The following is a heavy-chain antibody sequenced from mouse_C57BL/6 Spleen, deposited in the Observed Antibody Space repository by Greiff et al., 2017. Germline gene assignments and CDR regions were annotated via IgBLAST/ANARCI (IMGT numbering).Heavy chain of an antibody. CDR3: ARPPLYYGYPFAY. J-gene: IGHJ3*01. Sequence: EVQVVESGGGLVKPGGSLKLSCAASGFTFSDYGMHWVRQAPEKGLEWVAYISSGSSTIYYADTVKGRFTISRDNAKNTLFLQMTSLRSEDTAMYYCARPPLYYGYPFAYWGQGTLVTVSA. CDR1: GFTFSDYG. D-gene: IGHD2-2*01. V-gene: IGHV5-17*01. CDR2: ISSGSSTI.